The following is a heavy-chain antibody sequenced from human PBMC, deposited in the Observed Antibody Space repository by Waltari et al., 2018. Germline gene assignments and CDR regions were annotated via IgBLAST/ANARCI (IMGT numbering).Heavy chain of an antibody. CDR3: ASLEYSGYDSSNFDY. J-gene: IGHJ4*02. CDR2: IIPIFGTA. CDR1: GGTFSSYA. V-gene: IGHV1-69*13. Sequence: QVQLVQSGAEVKKPGSSVKVSCKASGGTFSSYAISWVRQAPGQGLEWMGGIIPIFGTATYAQKFQGRVTITADESTSTAYMELSSLRSEDTAVYYCASLEYSGYDSSNFDYWGQGTLVTVSS. D-gene: IGHD5-12*01.